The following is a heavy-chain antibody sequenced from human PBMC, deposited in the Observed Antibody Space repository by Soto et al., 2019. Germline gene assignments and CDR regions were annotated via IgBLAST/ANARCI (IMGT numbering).Heavy chain of an antibody. CDR1: GFTFSSYG. Sequence: SLRLSCAASGFTFSSYGMHRVRQAPGKGLEWVAVIWYDGSNKYYADSVKGRFTISRDNSKNTLYLQMNSLRAEDTAVHYCARETTVTTSYYFDYWGQGTLVTVSS. D-gene: IGHD4-4*01. CDR3: ARETTVTTSYYFDY. CDR2: IWYDGSNK. J-gene: IGHJ4*02. V-gene: IGHV3-33*01.